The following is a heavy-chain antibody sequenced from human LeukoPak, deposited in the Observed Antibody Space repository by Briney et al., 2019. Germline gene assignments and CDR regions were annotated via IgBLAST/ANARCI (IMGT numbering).Heavy chain of an antibody. J-gene: IGHJ6*03. D-gene: IGHD2/OR15-2a*01. V-gene: IGHV4-59*01. CDR2: FYNSGST. CDR1: GGSISSYH. Sequence: SETLSLTCTVSGGSISSYHWSWIRQPPRKGLEWIGYFYNSGSTKYNPSLKSRVTISVDTSKNQFSLKLTSVTAADTAVYYCARALYGGSNYYYHHMDVWGKGTTVTVSS. CDR3: ARALYGGSNYYYHHMDV.